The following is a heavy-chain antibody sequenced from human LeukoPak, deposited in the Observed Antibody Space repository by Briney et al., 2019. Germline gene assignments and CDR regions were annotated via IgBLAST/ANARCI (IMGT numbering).Heavy chain of an antibody. D-gene: IGHD3/OR15-3a*01. CDR1: GDSIGSYF. Sequence: PSETLSLTCTVSGDSIGSYFWSWIRQPPGMGPEWVGYIYYSGRTNYSPSLKSRVTISVDTSKNQFSLELRSVTAADTAVYYCARSGRTGKGFAIDFWGQGTLVTVSS. V-gene: IGHV4-59*01. J-gene: IGHJ4*02. CDR3: ARSGRTGKGFAIDF. CDR2: IYYSGRT.